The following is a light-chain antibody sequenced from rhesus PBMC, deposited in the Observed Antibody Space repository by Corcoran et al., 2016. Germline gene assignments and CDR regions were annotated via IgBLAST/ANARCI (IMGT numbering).Light chain of an antibody. J-gene: IGKJ4*01. CDR2: AAS. CDR3: QQHNRNPLT. V-gene: IGKV1-33*02. Sequence: DIQMTQSPSSLSASVGDRVTITCQASQGISNWLAWYQQKPGKAPKLLIYAASSLQSGVPSRFSGVGSWTEFTLTISSLQPEDFATYYCQQHNRNPLTFGGGTKVEIK. CDR1: QGISNW.